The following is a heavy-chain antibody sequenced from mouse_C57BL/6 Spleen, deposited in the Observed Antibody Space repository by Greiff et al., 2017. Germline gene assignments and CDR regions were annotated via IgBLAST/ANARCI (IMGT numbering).Heavy chain of an antibody. J-gene: IGHJ2*01. Sequence: VQLQQSGPELVKPGASVKISCKASGYAFSSSWMNWVKQRPGKGLEWIGRIYPGDGDTNYNGKFKGKATLTADKSSSTAYMQLSSLTSEDSAVYFCARPVTRGYFDYWGQGTTLTVSS. CDR3: ARPVTRGYFDY. D-gene: IGHD2-12*01. V-gene: IGHV1-82*01. CDR1: GYAFSSSW. CDR2: IYPGDGDT.